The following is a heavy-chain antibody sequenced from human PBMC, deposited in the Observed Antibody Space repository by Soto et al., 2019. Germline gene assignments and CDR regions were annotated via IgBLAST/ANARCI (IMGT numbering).Heavy chain of an antibody. Sequence: ASVKVSCKASGYTFTSYGISWVRQAPGQGLEWMGWISAYNGNTNYAQKLQGRVTMTTDTSTSTAYMELRSLRSDDTAVYFCARGVGPTYSYNYGMEVWGQGTTVTVSS. J-gene: IGHJ6*02. CDR1: GYTFTSYG. CDR2: ISAYNGNT. V-gene: IGHV1-18*01. D-gene: IGHD1-26*01. CDR3: ARGVGPTYSYNYGMEV.